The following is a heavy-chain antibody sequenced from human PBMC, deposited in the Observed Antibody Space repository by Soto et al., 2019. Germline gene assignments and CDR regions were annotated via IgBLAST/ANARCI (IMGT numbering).Heavy chain of an antibody. CDR2: IYYSGST. Sequence: PSETLSLTCAVSDNSISSRNFWGWIRQPPGKGLEWIGYIYYSGSTNYNPSLKSRVTISVDTSKNQFSLKLSSVTAADTAVYYCARDPGSGSYYGWFDPWGQGTLVTVSS. CDR1: DNSISSRNF. D-gene: IGHD3-10*01. V-gene: IGHV4-28*03. J-gene: IGHJ5*02. CDR3: ARDPGSGSYYGWFDP.